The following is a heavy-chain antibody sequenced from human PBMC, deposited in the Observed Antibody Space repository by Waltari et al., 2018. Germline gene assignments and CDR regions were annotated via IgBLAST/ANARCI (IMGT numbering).Heavy chain of an antibody. Sequence: QVQLQESGQGLVKPSGTLSLTCAVSGDSISGNSWWSWVRQSPETGLEWIGQVHHSGKTHYNPSLQSRVTISVDKPKNQFSLNLNSVTGADTAVYYCAGDRAIGLFFDYWGRGTLVTVSS. CDR1: GDSISGNSW. D-gene: IGHD2-2*01. J-gene: IGHJ4*02. CDR2: VHHSGKT. CDR3: AGDRAIGLFFDY. V-gene: IGHV4-4*02.